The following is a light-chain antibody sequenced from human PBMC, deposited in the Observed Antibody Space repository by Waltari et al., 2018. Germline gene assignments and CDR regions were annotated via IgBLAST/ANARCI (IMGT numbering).Light chain of an antibody. Sequence: EIVMTQSPATLSVSPGERVSLSCRASQTVRTNLAWYQQKPGQSPRLLIYGASTRAPGVPAKFSGSGSGTEFTLVISSLQSEDLAVYYCQQYNIWPPLTFGGGTKLEIK. J-gene: IGKJ4*01. CDR3: QQYNIWPPLT. CDR2: GAS. CDR1: QTVRTN. V-gene: IGKV3-15*01.